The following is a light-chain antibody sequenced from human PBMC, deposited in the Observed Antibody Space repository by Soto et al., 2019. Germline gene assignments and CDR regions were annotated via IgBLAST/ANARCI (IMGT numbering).Light chain of an antibody. CDR3: QQWIRWT. J-gene: IGKJ1*01. CDR1: QSVGSN. V-gene: IGKV3-15*01. Sequence: EIVMTQSPATLSVSPGDRVTLSCRASQSVGSNLAWYQQKPGQAPRLLIYGATTRATGVPARFSGSGSEPEFTLTISSLQSEDFAIYYCQQWIRWTFGQGTRLDLK. CDR2: GAT.